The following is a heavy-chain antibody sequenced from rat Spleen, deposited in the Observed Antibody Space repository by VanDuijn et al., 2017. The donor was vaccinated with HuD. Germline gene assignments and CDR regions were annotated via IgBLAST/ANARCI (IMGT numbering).Heavy chain of an antibody. CDR1: GFTFSSFP. V-gene: IGHV5-27*01. CDR2: VSTGGDNT. CDR3: TTDTFYDGTYYPGGFDY. Sequence: EVQLVESGGGLVQPGRSLKLSCAASGFTFSSFPMAWVRQAPEKGLEWVASVSTGGDNTYYRDSVKGRFTISRDNAKSTLYLQLDSLRSEDTATYYCTTDTFYDGTYYPGGFDYWGQGVMVTVSS. D-gene: IGHD1-12*02. J-gene: IGHJ2*01.